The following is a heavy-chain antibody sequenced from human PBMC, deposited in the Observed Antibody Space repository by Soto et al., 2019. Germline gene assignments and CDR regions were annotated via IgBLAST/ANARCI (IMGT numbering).Heavy chain of an antibody. CDR2: IYYSGST. V-gene: IGHV4-31*03. J-gene: IGHJ3*02. Sequence: SETLSLTCTVSGGSISSGGYNWSWIRQHPGKGLEWIGYIYYSGSTYYNPSLKSRVTISVDTSKNQFSLKLSSVTAADTAVYYCARDGYHINYDSSGYYHDAFDIWGQGTMVTVSS. D-gene: IGHD3-22*01. CDR3: ARDGYHINYDSSGYYHDAFDI. CDR1: GGSISSGGYN.